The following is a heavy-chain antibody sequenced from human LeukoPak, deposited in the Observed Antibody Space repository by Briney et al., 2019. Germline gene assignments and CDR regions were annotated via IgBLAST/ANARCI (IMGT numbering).Heavy chain of an antibody. CDR2: FSGSGGST. V-gene: IGHV3-23*01. CDR3: ARAGNIRFDY. J-gene: IGHJ4*02. Sequence: GGSLRLSCEASGFTFSSYAMSWVRQAPGKGLEWVSGFSGSGGSTYYADSVKGRFTISRDSSKNTLYLQMNSLRAEDTAVYYCARAGNIRFDYWGQGTLVTVSS. CDR1: GFTFSSYA. D-gene: IGHD1/OR15-1a*01.